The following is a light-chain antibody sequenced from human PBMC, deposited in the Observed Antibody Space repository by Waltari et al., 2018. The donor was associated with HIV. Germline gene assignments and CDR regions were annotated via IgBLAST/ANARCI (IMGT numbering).Light chain of an antibody. CDR3: QAWDSSTGV. V-gene: IGLV3-1*01. CDR1: QLGNKY. CDR2: QDS. J-gene: IGLJ1*01. Sequence: SYELTQPPSVSVSPGQTASITVSGDQLGNKYVCWYQQKAVQSPVLVIYQDSKRPSGIPERFSGSNSENTATLTISVTQAMDEADYYCQAWDSSTGVFGTGTKVTVL.